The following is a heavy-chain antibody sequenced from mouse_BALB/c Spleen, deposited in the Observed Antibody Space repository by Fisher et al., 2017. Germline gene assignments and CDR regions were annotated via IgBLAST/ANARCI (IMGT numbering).Heavy chain of an antibody. CDR3: TRDRYGNYVGAMDY. V-gene: IGHV5-6-4*01. J-gene: IGHJ4*01. Sequence: ARFTISRDNAKNTLYLEMSSLKSEDTAMYYCTRDRYGNYVGAMDYWGQGTSVTVSS. D-gene: IGHD2-10*02.